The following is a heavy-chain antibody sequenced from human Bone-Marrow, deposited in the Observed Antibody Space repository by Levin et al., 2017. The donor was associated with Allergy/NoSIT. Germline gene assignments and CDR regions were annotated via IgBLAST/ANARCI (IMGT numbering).Heavy chain of an antibody. CDR1: GFTFSSYA. CDR3: AKDQDDYVWGSYRPYFDY. J-gene: IGHJ4*02. Sequence: PGGSLRLSCAASGFTFSSYAMSWVRQAPGKGLEWVSAISGSGGSTYYADSVKGRFTISRDNSKNTLYLQMNSLRAEDTAVYYCAKDQDDYVWGSYRPYFDYWGQGTLVTVSS. CDR2: ISGSGGST. V-gene: IGHV3-23*01. D-gene: IGHD3-16*02.